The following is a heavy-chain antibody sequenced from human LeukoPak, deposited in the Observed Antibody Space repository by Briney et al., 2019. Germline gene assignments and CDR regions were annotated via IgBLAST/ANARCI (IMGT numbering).Heavy chain of an antibody. D-gene: IGHD3-16*01. J-gene: IGHJ4*02. V-gene: IGHV3-23*01. CDR3: ARGVWYFDY. Sequence: PGGSLRLSCAASGFTFSSYAMSWVRQAPGKGLEWVSAISGSGGSIYYADSVKGRFTISRDNSKNTLYLQMSSLRDEDTAVYYCARGVWYFDYWGQGTLVTVSS. CDR2: ISGSGGSI. CDR1: GFTFSSYA.